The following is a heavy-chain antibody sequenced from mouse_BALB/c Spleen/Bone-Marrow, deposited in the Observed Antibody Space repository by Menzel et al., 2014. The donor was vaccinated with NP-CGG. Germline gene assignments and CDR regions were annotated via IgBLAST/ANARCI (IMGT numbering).Heavy chain of an antibody. V-gene: IGHV14-3*02. CDR3: ARYSANAAWFAS. Sequence: EVQLQQSGAELVKPGASVKLSCTPSGFNIKDTHMHWVKQRPEQGLEWIGRIDPANGNTKYDPNFQGKATITADTSSNTAYLLLSSLTSENSAVYYLARYSANAAWFASWGQGTLVTVS. CDR2: IDPANGNT. J-gene: IGHJ3*01. CDR1: GFNIKDTH.